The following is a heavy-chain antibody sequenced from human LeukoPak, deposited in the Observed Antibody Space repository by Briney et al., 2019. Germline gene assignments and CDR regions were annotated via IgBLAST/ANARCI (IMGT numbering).Heavy chain of an antibody. CDR1: GFIFSSYW. V-gene: IGHV3-74*01. D-gene: IGHD1-1*01. CDR2: IKTDGSST. Sequence: PGGSLRLSCAASGFIFSSYWMHWVRQVPGKGLAWVSRIKTDGSSTHYADSVKGRFTISRDNSKNTLYLQMNSLRAEDTAVYYCAKALKDDADYWGQGTLVTVSS. J-gene: IGHJ4*02. CDR3: AKALKDDADY.